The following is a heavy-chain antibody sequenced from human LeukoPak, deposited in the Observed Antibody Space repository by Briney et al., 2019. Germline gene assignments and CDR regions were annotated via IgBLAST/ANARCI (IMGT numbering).Heavy chain of an antibody. Sequence: SVKVSCKFSGGTFSSYAISWVRQAPGQGLELMGVITPIFGTANYSQMFQGIVTFTAEKSTCTAYMELSSLRCEDAAVYYCARASYYGSGSPRYYYYGMDVWGKGTPVTVSS. CDR3: ARASYYGSGSPRYYYYGMDV. D-gene: IGHD3-10*01. J-gene: IGHJ6*04. V-gene: IGHV1-69*06. CDR2: ITPIFGTA. CDR1: GGTFSSYA.